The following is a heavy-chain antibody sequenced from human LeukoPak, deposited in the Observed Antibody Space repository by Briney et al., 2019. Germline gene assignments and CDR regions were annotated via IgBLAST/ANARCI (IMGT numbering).Heavy chain of an antibody. CDR3: AREARVGAIDDAFDM. CDR2: VKQDGRDK. V-gene: IGHV3-7*01. D-gene: IGHD1-26*01. Sequence: PGGSLRLSCTASGFIFSSHYMSWVRQAPGKGLEWVANVKQDGRDKYYLDSVKGRFTVSRDNAMNSLYLQMNSLRAEDTAVYFCAREARVGAIDDAFDMWGQGTVVTVSS. J-gene: IGHJ3*02. CDR1: GFIFSSHY.